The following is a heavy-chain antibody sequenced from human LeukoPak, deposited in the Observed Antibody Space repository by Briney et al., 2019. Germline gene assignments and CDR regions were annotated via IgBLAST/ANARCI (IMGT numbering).Heavy chain of an antibody. CDR3: ATSAHIEVGTAPPPDY. CDR1: EFTFSSYS. V-gene: IGHV3-48*01. J-gene: IGHJ4*02. CDR2: ITNSGNSK. D-gene: IGHD2-21*02. Sequence: GGSLRLSCAASEFTFSSYSMNWVRQAPGKGLEWDSYITNSGNSKSYADSVKGRFTISRDNTKNSLYLQMNGLRAEDTAVYYCATSAHIEVGTAPPPDYWGQGTLVTVTS.